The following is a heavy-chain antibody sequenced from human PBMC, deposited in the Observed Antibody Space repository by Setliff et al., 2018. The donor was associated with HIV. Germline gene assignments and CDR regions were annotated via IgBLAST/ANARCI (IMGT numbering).Heavy chain of an antibody. V-gene: IGHV3-7*01. CDR3: ARSFWGFVRNAASDI. CDR2: IKQDGSEK. Sequence: GGSLRLSCAASGFTFSSYWMNWVRQAPGKGLEWVANIKQDGSEKDYVDSVKGRFTISRDNAKNSLYLQMNSLRAEDTAVYYCARSFWGFVRNAASDIWGQGTMVTVSS. J-gene: IGHJ3*02. CDR1: GFTFSSYW. D-gene: IGHD3-16*01.